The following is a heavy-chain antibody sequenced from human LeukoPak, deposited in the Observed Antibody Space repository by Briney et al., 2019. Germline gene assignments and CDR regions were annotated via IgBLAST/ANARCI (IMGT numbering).Heavy chain of an antibody. J-gene: IGHJ3*02. Sequence: GASVKVSCKASGYTFTSYAVQWVRQAPGQSLEWMGWINAGNGNTKYSQEFQGRVTITRDTSASTAYMELSSLRSEDTAVYYCARVMGAVGRHAFDIWGQGTMVTVSS. D-gene: IGHD1-26*01. CDR2: INAGNGNT. V-gene: IGHV1-3*03. CDR3: ARVMGAVGRHAFDI. CDR1: GYTFTSYA.